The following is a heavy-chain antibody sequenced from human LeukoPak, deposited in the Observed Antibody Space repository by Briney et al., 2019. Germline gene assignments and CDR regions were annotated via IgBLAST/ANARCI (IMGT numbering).Heavy chain of an antibody. Sequence: ASVTVSFKISGYTLTELYMHWVRQAPGKGLEWMGGFDPEDGETIYAQKFQGRVTMIEDTSTDTAYMELSRLRFEDTAVYYCTPVGLYSSSSVAFDHWGQGTLITVSS. CDR3: TPVGLYSSSSVAFDH. D-gene: IGHD6-6*01. V-gene: IGHV1-24*01. CDR1: GYTLTELY. CDR2: FDPEDGET. J-gene: IGHJ4*02.